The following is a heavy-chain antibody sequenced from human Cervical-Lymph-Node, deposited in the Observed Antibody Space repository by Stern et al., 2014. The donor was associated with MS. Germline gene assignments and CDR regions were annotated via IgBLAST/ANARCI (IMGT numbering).Heavy chain of an antibody. CDR1: GHTFRGEY. CDR3: ATGGRKYSGTLDY. CDR2: IITNSGAT. J-gene: IGHJ4*02. Sequence: VQLVESGDEVKKPGASVKVSCKSSGHTFRGEYMHWVRQAPGQGLEWMGWIITNSGATYYAQSLQGRLTMTRDTSIGTAYMELSTLRTDDTAVYYCATGGRKYSGTLDYWGQGTLVIVSS. D-gene: IGHD6-13*01. V-gene: IGHV1-2*02.